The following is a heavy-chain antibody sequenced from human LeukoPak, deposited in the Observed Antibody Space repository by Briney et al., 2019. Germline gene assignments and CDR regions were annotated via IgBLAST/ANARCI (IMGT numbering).Heavy chain of an antibody. Sequence: SETLSVTCAVYGRSFSGYYWTWIRQPPGKGLEWIGEINHSGSTNYNASLKNRVTISMDTPKNQFSLRLTSVTAADTAVYYCAPRGDIEHSFGYGKWFDPWGQGTRVTVSS. D-gene: IGHD5-18*01. CDR2: INHSGST. CDR1: GRSFSGYY. CDR3: APRGDIEHSFGYGKWFDP. J-gene: IGHJ5*02. V-gene: IGHV4-34*01.